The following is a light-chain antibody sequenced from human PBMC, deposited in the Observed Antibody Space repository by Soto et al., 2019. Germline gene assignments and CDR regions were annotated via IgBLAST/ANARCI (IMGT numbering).Light chain of an antibody. Sequence: EIVLTHSPGTLSLSPGERATLSCRASQSVSSNYLAWYHQKPGQAPRLLIYGASSRATGIPDRFSGGGSGTDFTLTISRLEPEDFAVYYCQQYGSSPVTFGQGTRLEIK. CDR1: QSVSSNY. CDR3: QQYGSSPVT. J-gene: IGKJ5*01. CDR2: GAS. V-gene: IGKV3-20*01.